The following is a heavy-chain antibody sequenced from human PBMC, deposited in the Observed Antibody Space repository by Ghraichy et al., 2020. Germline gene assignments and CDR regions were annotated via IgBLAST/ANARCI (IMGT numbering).Heavy chain of an antibody. J-gene: IGHJ6*02. D-gene: IGHD2-2*01. V-gene: IGHV3-23*01. CDR3: AKDRRYCSSTSCYAYYYGMDV. CDR1: GFTFSSYA. Sequence: GGSLRLSCVASGFTFSSYAMSWVRQAPGKGLEWVSSIINSGGTTYHADSVKGRFTISRDKSKNTLYLQMNSLRAEDTAVYYCAKDRRYCSSTSCYAYYYGMDVWGQGTTVTVSS. CDR2: IINSGGTT.